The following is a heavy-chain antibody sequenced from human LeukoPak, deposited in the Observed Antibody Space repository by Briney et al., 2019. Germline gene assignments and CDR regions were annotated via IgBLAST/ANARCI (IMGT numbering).Heavy chain of an antibody. CDR1: GFTFSSYG. CDR3: AKSTRFTMVRGASDC. CDR2: ISGSGGST. D-gene: IGHD3-10*01. Sequence: PAGGSLRLSCAASGFTFSSYGMSWVRQAPGKGLEWVSAISGSGGSTYYADSVKGRFTISRDNSKNTLYLQMNSLRAEDTAVYYCAKSTRFTMVRGASDCWGQGTLVTVSS. V-gene: IGHV3-23*01. J-gene: IGHJ4*02.